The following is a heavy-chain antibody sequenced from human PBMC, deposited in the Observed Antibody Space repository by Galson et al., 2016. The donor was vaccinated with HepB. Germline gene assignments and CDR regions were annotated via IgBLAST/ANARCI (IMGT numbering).Heavy chain of an antibody. J-gene: IGHJ4*02. CDR1: GFSLNTKEEG. V-gene: IGHV2-5*02. CDR3: VHRGTYSTSLICDY. CDR2: IYWDDDK. D-gene: IGHD6-6*01. Sequence: PALVKPTQTLTLTCSFSGFSLNTKEEGVGWIRQTPGKALEWLAIIYWDDDKRYSPSLKNRFTITKDTSKNEVVLTMTTMDPLDTGTYFCVHRGTYSTSLICDYWGQGALVTVSS.